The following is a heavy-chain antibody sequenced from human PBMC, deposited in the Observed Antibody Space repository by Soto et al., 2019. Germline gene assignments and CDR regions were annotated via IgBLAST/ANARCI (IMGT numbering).Heavy chain of an antibody. V-gene: IGHV3-21*01. Sequence: PGGSLRLSCAASGFTFSSYSMNWVRQAPGKWLEWVSSISSSSSYIYYADSVKGRFTISRDNAKNLLYLQMNSLRAEDTAVYYCARDLSSSWFPGAFDLWGQGXMVTV. CDR3: ARDLSSSWFPGAFDL. CDR2: ISSSSSYI. J-gene: IGHJ3*01. D-gene: IGHD6-13*01. CDR1: GFTFSSYS.